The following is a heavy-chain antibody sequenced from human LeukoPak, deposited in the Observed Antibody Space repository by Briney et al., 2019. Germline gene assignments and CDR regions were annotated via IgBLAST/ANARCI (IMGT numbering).Heavy chain of an antibody. V-gene: IGHV1-69*13. D-gene: IGHD4/OR15-4a*01. CDR1: GGTFSSYA. CDR2: IIPIFGTA. Sequence: ASVKLSCKASGGTFSSYAISWVRQAPGQGLEWMGGIIPIFGTANYAQKFQGRVTITADESTSTAYMELSSLRSEDTAVYYCARMGDYHLVSFFDYWGQGTLVTVSS. CDR3: ARMGDYHLVSFFDY. J-gene: IGHJ4*02.